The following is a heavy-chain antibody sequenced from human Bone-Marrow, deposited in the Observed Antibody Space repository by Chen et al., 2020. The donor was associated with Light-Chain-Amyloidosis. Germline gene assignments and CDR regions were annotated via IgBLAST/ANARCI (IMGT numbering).Heavy chain of an antibody. J-gene: IGHJ5*02. D-gene: IGHD3-9*01. CDR3: AKTPRTDYDIVANWFDP. Sequence: QVQLVQSGAEVKKPGASVKVSCKASGYPFTSYGISWVRQAPGQGLEWMGWISAYNGNTNYAQKLQGRVTMTTDTSTSTAYMELRSLRSDDTAVYYCAKTPRTDYDIVANWFDPWGQGTLVTVSS. V-gene: IGHV1-18*01. CDR1: GYPFTSYG. CDR2: ISAYNGNT.